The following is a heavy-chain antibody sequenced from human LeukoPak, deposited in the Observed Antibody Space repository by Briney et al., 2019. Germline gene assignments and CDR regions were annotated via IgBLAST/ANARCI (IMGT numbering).Heavy chain of an antibody. V-gene: IGHV3-33*01. J-gene: IGHJ5*02. CDR2: IWYDGSNK. D-gene: IGHD6-13*01. Sequence: SGGSLRLSCAASGFTFSSYGMHWVRQVPGKGLEWVAVIWYDGSNKYYADSVKGRFTISRDNSKNTLYLQMNSLRAEDRAVYYCARDSSSWYAHNWFDPWGQGTLVTVSS. CDR3: ARDSSSWYAHNWFDP. CDR1: GFTFSSYG.